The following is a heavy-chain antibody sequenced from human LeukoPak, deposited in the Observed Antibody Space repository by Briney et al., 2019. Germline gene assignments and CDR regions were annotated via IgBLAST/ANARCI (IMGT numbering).Heavy chain of an antibody. CDR2: IYHSGYT. CDR1: GYSINRGYY. V-gene: IGHV4-38-2*02. Sequence: SETLSLTCTVSGYSINRGYYWGWLRQPPGKGPEWIGNIYHSGYTYYNPSLRSRVTISVDTSKNQFSLKLSSVTAADTAVYYCARRVDSAFDIWGQGTMVTVSS. J-gene: IGHJ3*02. CDR3: ARRVDSAFDI. D-gene: IGHD2-15*01.